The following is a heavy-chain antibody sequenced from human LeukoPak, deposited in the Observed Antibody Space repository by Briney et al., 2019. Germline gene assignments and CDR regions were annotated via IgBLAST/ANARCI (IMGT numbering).Heavy chain of an antibody. CDR2: IIPIFGTA. J-gene: IGHJ5*02. V-gene: IGHV1-69*13. D-gene: IGHD3-10*01. CDR3: ARGGTMVRGNWFDP. Sequence: SVKVSCKASGGTFSSYAISWVRQAPGQGLEWMGGIIPIFGTANYAQKFQGRVTITADESTSTAYMELSSLRSEDTAVYYCARGGTMVRGNWFDPWGQGTLVTVPS. CDR1: GGTFSSYA.